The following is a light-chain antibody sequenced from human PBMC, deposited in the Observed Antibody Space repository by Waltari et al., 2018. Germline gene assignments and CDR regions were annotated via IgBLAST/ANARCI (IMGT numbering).Light chain of an antibody. CDR2: GND. Sequence: QSVLTQPPSLSGTPGQRVTISCSGSNSNIGSNTVDWYQVLPGTAPKLLIHGNDQRPSGVPDRFSGSKFGASGSLAISGLQPEDGSEYYCAAWDESLKGWVFGGGTRLTVL. J-gene: IGLJ3*02. V-gene: IGLV1-44*01. CDR1: NSNIGSNT. CDR3: AAWDESLKGWV.